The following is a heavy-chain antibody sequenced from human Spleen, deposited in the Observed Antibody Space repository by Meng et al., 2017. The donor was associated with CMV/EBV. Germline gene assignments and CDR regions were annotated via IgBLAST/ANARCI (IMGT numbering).Heavy chain of an antibody. CDR3: ARGRKYCNSPSCSDRRWGGWFDA. J-gene: IGHJ5*02. D-gene: IGHD2-2*01. CDR1: GNTFTSYS. Sequence: ASVKVSCKASGNTFTSYSMHWVRQAPGQGLEWMGIVNPSGGSTSSAQKFQGRVTMTRDTSTSTVYMELSRLKSEDTAVYYCARGRKYCNSPSCSDRRWGGWFDAWGQGTLVTVSS. V-gene: IGHV1-46*01. CDR2: VNPSGGST.